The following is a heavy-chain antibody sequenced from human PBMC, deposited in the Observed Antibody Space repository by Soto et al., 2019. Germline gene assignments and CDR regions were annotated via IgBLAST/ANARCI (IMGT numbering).Heavy chain of an antibody. J-gene: IGHJ3*02. Sequence: VASVKVSCKASGYTFTGYYMHWVRQAPGQGLEWMGWINPNSGGTNYAQKFQGWVTMTRDTSISTAYMELSRLRSDDTAVYYCARWVGASLDAFDIWGQGTMVTVSS. D-gene: IGHD1-26*01. V-gene: IGHV1-2*04. CDR1: GYTFTGYY. CDR2: INPNSGGT. CDR3: ARWVGASLDAFDI.